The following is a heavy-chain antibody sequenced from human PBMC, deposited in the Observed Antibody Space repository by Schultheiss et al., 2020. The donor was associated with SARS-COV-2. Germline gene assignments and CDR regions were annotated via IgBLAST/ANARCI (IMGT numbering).Heavy chain of an antibody. J-gene: IGHJ4*02. CDR1: GFTFSDYY. Sequence: GGSLRLSCAASGFTFSDYYMSWIRQAPGKGLEWVSYISSSGSTIYYADSVKGRFTISRDHAKNSLDLQMNSLRAEDTAVYYCARVSRSAAGKDYWGQGTLVTVAS. CDR3: ARVSRSAAGKDY. V-gene: IGHV3-11*01. CDR2: ISSSGSTI. D-gene: IGHD6-13*01.